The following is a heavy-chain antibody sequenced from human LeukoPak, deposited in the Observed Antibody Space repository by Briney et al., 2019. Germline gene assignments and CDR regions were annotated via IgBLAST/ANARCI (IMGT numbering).Heavy chain of an antibody. CDR1: GFTFSNYA. J-gene: IGHJ4*02. D-gene: IGHD1-26*01. CDR3: ARKVLSGSRYFDY. V-gene: IGHV3-48*03. Sequence: PGGSLRLSCAASGFTFSNYAMSWLRQAPGKGLEWVSYITSSASTIYYAESVKGRFTISRDNAKNSLFLQMNSLRAEDTAVYYCARKVLSGSRYFDYWGQGALVTVSS. CDR2: ITSSASTI.